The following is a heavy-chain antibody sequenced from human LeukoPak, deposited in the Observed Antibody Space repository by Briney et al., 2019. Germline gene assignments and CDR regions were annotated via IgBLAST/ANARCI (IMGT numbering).Heavy chain of an antibody. Sequence: KPSETLSLTCTVSGGSISSYYWSWIRRPPGKGLEWIGYIYYSGSTNYNPSLKSRVTISVDTSKNQFSLKLSSVTAADTAVYYCARVREAETNPCPDYWGQGTLVTVSS. CDR1: GGSISSYY. V-gene: IGHV4-59*12. CDR3: ARVREAETNPCPDY. CDR2: IYYSGST. J-gene: IGHJ4*02. D-gene: IGHD1-14*01.